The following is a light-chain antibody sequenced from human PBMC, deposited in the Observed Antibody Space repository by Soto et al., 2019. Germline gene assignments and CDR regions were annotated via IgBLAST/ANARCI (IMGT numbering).Light chain of an antibody. J-gene: IGKJ1*01. V-gene: IGKV3-20*01. CDR2: GAS. CDR1: QSVSSSY. CDR3: QQYGSSPGT. Sequence: EIVLTQSPGTLSLSPGERATLSCRASQSVSSSYLAWYQQKPGQAPRPLIYGASSRAIGIPDRFSGSGSGTDFTLTISGLEPEDFAVYYCQQYGSSPGTVGQGTNVDIK.